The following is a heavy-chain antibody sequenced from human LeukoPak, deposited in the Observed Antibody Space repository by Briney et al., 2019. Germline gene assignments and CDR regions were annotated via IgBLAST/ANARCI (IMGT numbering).Heavy chain of an antibody. CDR2: ISSGGGTI. CDR1: GFIFRSYE. J-gene: IGHJ3*02. Sequence: PGGSLRLSCAASGFIFRSYEMNWVRQAPGKGLEWVSYISSGGGTIFYADSVKGRFTISRDNGKNSLYLQMNSLRAEDTAVYYCARGPVAGTDYGTFDIWGQGTMVTVSS. CDR3: ARGPVAGTDYGTFDI. V-gene: IGHV3-48*03. D-gene: IGHD6-19*01.